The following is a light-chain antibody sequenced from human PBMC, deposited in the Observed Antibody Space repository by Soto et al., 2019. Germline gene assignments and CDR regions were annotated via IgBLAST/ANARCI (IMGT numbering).Light chain of an antibody. CDR3: TSYASGSAYV. V-gene: IGLV2-18*02. Sequence: QSALTQPPSVSGSPWRSVAISCTGTSSDVGGYNRVSWYQQAPGKAPKLLIYDVSNRPSGGSTRFSGSKSGNTASLTISGLQAEDEADYYCTSYASGSAYVFGPGTKVTFL. CDR2: DVS. J-gene: IGLJ1*01. CDR1: SSDVGGYNR.